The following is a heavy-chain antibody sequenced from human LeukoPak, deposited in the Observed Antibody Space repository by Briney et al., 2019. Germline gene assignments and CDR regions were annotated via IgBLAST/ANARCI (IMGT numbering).Heavy chain of an antibody. D-gene: IGHD3-10*01. Sequence: GASVKVSCKASGYTFTSYYLHWVRQAPGQGLEWMGWINPNSGGTNYAQKFQGRVTMTRDTSISTAYMELSRLRSDDTAVYYCARGSFYYGSGSFDYWGQGTLVTVSS. V-gene: IGHV1-2*02. J-gene: IGHJ4*02. CDR1: GYTFTSYY. CDR2: INPNSGGT. CDR3: ARGSFYYGSGSFDY.